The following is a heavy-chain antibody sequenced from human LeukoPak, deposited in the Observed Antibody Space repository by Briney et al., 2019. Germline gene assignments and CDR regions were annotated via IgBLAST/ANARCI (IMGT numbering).Heavy chain of an antibody. D-gene: IGHD2-2*02. V-gene: IGHV1-2*02. CDR1: GYTFTGYY. CDR3: ARDGYCSSTSCYTRGSSPPYYYYGMDV. J-gene: IGHJ6*02. Sequence: ASVKVSCKASGYTFTGYYMHWVRQAPGQGLEWMGWINPNSGGTNSAQKLQGRVTMTTDTSTSTAYMELRSLRSDDTAVYYCARDGYCSSTSCYTRGSSPPYYYYGMDVWGQGTTVTVSS. CDR2: INPNSGGT.